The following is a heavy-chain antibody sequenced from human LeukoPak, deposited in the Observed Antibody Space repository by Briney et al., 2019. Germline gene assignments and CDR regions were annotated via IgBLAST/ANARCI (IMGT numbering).Heavy chain of an antibody. CDR2: IRSKTYGETT. Sequence: PGRSLRLSCAASGFTFSDYYMSWVRQAPGKGLDWIGFIRSKTYGETTEYAASVKGKFTISRDDSKSIAYLQMNSLKTEDTAVYYCTRENDYGGNPFDYWGQGTLVTVSS. CDR1: GFTFSDYY. J-gene: IGHJ4*02. CDR3: TRENDYGGNPFDY. D-gene: IGHD4-23*01. V-gene: IGHV3-49*04.